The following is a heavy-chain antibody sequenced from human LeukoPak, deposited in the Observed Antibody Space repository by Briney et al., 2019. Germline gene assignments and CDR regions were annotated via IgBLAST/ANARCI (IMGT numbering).Heavy chain of an antibody. D-gene: IGHD6-13*01. V-gene: IGHV3-48*04. CDR2: ISSSSSTI. CDR1: GFTFSSYS. Sequence: GGSLRLSCAASGFTFSSYSMNWVRQAPGKGLEWVSYISSSSSTIYYADSVKGRFTISRGNAKNSLYLQMNSLRAEDTAVYYCARVFGYSSSWSARRSYYFDYRGQGTLVTVSS. CDR3: ARVFGYSSSWSARRSYYFDY. J-gene: IGHJ4*02.